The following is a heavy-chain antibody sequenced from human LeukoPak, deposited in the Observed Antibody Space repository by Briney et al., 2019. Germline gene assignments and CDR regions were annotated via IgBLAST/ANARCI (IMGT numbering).Heavy chain of an antibody. CDR2: IYYSGST. V-gene: IGHV4-39*01. CDR1: GGSISSSSYY. J-gene: IGHJ4*02. Sequence: SETLSLTCTVSGGSISSSSYYWGWIRQPPGKGLEWIGSIYYSGSTYYNPSLKSRVTIPVDTSKNQFSLKLSSVTAADTAVYYCARSRVQLERRAFDYWGQGTLVTVSS. D-gene: IGHD1-1*01. CDR3: ARSRVQLERRAFDY.